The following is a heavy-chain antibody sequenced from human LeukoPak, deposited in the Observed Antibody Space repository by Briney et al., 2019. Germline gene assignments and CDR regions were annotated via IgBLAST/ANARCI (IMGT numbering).Heavy chain of an antibody. D-gene: IGHD3-22*01. V-gene: IGHV1-69*04. Sequence: SVKVSCKASGGTFSSYAISGVRQAPGQGLEWMGRIIPIIGIANYAQKFQGRVAITADKSTSTAYMELSSLRSEDTAVYYCAREYYDSSGYYYYFDYWGQGTLVTVSS. CDR2: IIPIIGIA. J-gene: IGHJ4*02. CDR1: GGTFSSYA. CDR3: AREYYDSSGYYYYFDY.